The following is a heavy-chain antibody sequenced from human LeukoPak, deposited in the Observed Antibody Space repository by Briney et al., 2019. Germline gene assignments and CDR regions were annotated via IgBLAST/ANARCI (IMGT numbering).Heavy chain of an antibody. V-gene: IGHV3-7*01. CDR3: ARDWDIDY. D-gene: IGHD1-26*01. CDR2: IKQDGSEK. J-gene: IGHJ4*02. Sequence: GGSLRLSCVGSGFIFSSYWMSWVRQAPGKGLEWVANIKQDGSEKYYVDSVKGRFTISRDNAKNSMYLQMNSLRAEDTAVYYCARDWDIDYWGQGTLVTVSS. CDR1: GFIFSSYW.